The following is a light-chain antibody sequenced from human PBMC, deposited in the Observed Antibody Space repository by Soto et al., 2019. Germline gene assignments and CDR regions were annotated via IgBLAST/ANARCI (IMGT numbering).Light chain of an antibody. CDR1: QTVSSNF. CDR3: QQYYSSPTT. J-gene: IGKJ4*01. CDR2: GAT. V-gene: IGKV3-20*01. Sequence: EIVLTQSPGTLSMFPGERATVSCRASQTVSSNFLAWYQQKVGQAPRLLIYGATNRATGIPDRFSGSGSGTDFTLTISRLEPEDFPVYYCQQYYSSPTTFGGGTKVDIK.